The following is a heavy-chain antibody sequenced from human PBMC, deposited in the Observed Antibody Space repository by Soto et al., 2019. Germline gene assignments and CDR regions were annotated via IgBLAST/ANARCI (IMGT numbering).Heavy chain of an antibody. Sequence: PSETLSLTCTVSGGSICSGGYYWSWIRQHPGKGLEWIGYIYYSGSTYYNPSLKSRVTISVDTSKNQFSLKLSSVTAADTAVYYCASSGYDDRLDYWGQGTLVTVSS. CDR1: GGSICSGGYY. CDR2: IYYSGST. D-gene: IGHD5-12*01. CDR3: ASSGYDDRLDY. J-gene: IGHJ4*02. V-gene: IGHV4-31*03.